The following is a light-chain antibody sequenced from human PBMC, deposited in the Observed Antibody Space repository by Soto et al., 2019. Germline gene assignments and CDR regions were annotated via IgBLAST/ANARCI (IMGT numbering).Light chain of an antibody. CDR1: SSDVGIYNY. CDR2: EVT. CDR3: SSYTNSSTRV. J-gene: IGLJ1*01. V-gene: IGLV2-14*01. Sequence: SALTQPASVSGSPGQSIAISCTGSSSDVGIYNYVSWYQQHPGKVPKLIIYEVTNRPSGVSNRFSGSKSGNTASLTISGLQAEDEADYYCSSYTNSSTRVFGTGTKVTVL.